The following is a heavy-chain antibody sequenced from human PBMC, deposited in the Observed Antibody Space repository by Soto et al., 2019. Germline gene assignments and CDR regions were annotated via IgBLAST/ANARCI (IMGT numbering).Heavy chain of an antibody. CDR2: IYYSGST. V-gene: IGHV4-30-4*01. CDR1: GGSISSGDYY. CDR3: ARRYCSSTSCHNFTSPWFDP. D-gene: IGHD2-2*02. J-gene: IGHJ5*02. Sequence: SETLSLTCTVSGGSISSGDYYWSWIRQPPGKGLEWIGYIYYSGSTYYNPSLKSRVTISVDTSKNQFSLKLSSVTAADTAVYYCARRYCSSTSCHNFTSPWFDPWGQGTLVTVSS.